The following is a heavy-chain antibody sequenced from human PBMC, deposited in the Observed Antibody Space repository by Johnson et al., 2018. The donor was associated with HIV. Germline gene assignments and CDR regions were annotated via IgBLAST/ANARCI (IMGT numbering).Heavy chain of an antibody. D-gene: IGHD6-13*01. Sequence: QVQLVESGGGVIRPGGSLRLSCAAFGFTFSTYGIHWVRQAPGKGLEWVAFIRSDGTNKYYADSVKGRFTISRDNAKNSLYLQMNSLRAEDTALYYCAKDRKGSSSWLRSGVAFDIWGQGTMVTVSS. CDR3: AKDRKGSSSWLRSGVAFDI. CDR1: GFTFSTYG. J-gene: IGHJ3*02. CDR2: IRSDGTNK. V-gene: IGHV3-30*02.